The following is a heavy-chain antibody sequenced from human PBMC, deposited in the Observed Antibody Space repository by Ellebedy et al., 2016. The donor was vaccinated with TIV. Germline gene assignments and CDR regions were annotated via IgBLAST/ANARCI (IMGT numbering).Heavy chain of an antibody. CDR3: ARHSFSGSTISYYYYYGMDV. V-gene: IGHV4-59*08. Sequence: SETLSLTCTVSGGSISSYYWSWIRQPPGKGLEWIGYIYYSGSTNYNPSLKSRVTISVDTSKNQFSLRLSSVTAADTAVYYCARHSFSGSTISYYYYYGMDVWGQGTTVTVSS. J-gene: IGHJ6*02. CDR1: GGSISSYY. D-gene: IGHD3-10*01. CDR2: IYYSGST.